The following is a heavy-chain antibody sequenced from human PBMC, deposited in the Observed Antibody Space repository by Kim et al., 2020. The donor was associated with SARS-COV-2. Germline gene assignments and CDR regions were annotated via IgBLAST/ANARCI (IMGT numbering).Heavy chain of an antibody. CDR3: AREGLNSWVDP. CDR2: T. V-gene: IGHV4-4*07. Sequence: TTYHPALRSRVNMSIDTSKNQFSLKLTSGTAADSAIYYCAREGLNSWVDPWGQGTLVTVSS. D-gene: IGHD2-8*01. J-gene: IGHJ5*02.